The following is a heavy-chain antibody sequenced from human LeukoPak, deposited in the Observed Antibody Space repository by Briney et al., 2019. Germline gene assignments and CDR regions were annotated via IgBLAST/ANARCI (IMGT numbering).Heavy chain of an antibody. Sequence: GGSLRLSCAASEFTFSSYGMHWVRQAPGKGLEWVAVISYDGSNKYYADSVKGRFTISRDNSKNTLYLQMNSLRAEDTAVYYCAKFSGYYWGQGTLVTVSS. D-gene: IGHD5-12*01. V-gene: IGHV3-30*18. CDR1: EFTFSSYG. J-gene: IGHJ4*02. CDR3: AKFSGYY. CDR2: ISYDGSNK.